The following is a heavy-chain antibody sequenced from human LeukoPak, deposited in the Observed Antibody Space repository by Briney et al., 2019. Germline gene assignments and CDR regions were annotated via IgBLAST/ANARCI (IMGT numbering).Heavy chain of an antibody. CDR2: IIPIFGTA. V-gene: IGHV1-69*06. D-gene: IGHD5-24*01. CDR3: ARGDGAGDAFDI. CDR1: GGTFSSYA. J-gene: IGHJ3*02. Sequence: SVKVSCKASGGTFSSYAISWVRQAPGQGLEWMGGIIPIFGTANYAQKFQGRVTTTADKSTSTAYMELSSLRSEDTAVYYCARGDGAGDAFDIWGQGTMVTVSS.